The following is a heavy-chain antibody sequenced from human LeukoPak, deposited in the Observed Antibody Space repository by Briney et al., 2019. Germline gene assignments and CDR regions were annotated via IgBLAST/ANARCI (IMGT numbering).Heavy chain of an antibody. CDR3: ARAGVVPAYDNWFDP. J-gene: IGHJ5*02. Sequence: ASVKVSCKASDYTFTNYGISWVRQVPGQGLEWMGWISAYNGNTYYPQKLQGRVTVTTDTSTSTAYMELRSLRSDDTAVYYCARAGVVPAYDNWFDPWGQGTLVTVSS. CDR1: DYTFTNYG. D-gene: IGHD2-2*01. CDR2: ISAYNGNT. V-gene: IGHV1-18*01.